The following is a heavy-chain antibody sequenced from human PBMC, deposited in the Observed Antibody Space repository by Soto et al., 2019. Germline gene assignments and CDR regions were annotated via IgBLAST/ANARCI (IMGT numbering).Heavy chain of an antibody. CDR2: INPSGGST. J-gene: IGHJ5*02. D-gene: IGHD3-9*01. V-gene: IGHV1-46*01. CDR3: ARGVLNYDILTGYLDP. CDR1: GYTFTSYY. Sequence: ASVKVSCKXSGYTFTSYYMHWVRQAPGQGLEWMGIINPSGGSTSYAQKFQGRVTMTRDTSTSTVYMELSSLRSEDTAVYYCARGVLNYDILTGYLDPWGQGTLVTVSS.